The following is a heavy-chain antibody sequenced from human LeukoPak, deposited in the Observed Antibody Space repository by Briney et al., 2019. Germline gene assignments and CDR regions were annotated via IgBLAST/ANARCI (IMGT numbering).Heavy chain of an antibody. Sequence: EASVKVSCKASGYTFTSYDINWVRQATGQGLEWMGWMNPNSGNTGYAQKFQSRVTMTRNTSISTAYMELSSLRSEDTAVYYCARGLGSSGWRASVYYYYYGMDVWGQGTTVTVSS. CDR3: ARGLGSSGWRASVYYYYYGMDV. D-gene: IGHD6-19*01. J-gene: IGHJ6*02. CDR2: MNPNSGNT. V-gene: IGHV1-8*01. CDR1: GYTFTSYD.